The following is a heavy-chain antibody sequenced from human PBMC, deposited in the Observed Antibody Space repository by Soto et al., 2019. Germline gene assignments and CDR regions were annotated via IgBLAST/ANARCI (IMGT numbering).Heavy chain of an antibody. V-gene: IGHV4-59*01. CDR1: RGSISSYH. Sequence: PSETLSLTCTVSRGSISSYHWSWIRQPPEKGLEWIGYISYSGNTNYNPSLKSRVTMSVDTSKNQFSLKLSSVTAADTAVYYCARERPENYFDCWGQGTPVTVS. CDR3: ARERPENYFDC. CDR2: ISYSGNT. J-gene: IGHJ4*02. D-gene: IGHD6-6*01.